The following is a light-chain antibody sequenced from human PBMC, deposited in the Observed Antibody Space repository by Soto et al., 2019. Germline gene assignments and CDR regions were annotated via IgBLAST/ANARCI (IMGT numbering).Light chain of an antibody. CDR2: DVT. J-gene: IGLJ2*01. Sequence: QSALTQPASVSGSPGQSITISCTGSSNDVGLYNYVSWYQQHPGKAPKLVISDVTNRPSGVSDRFSGSKSGNTAFLTISGLQAEDEADYYCSSYTMTATLFGRGTKVTVL. V-gene: IGLV2-14*03. CDR1: SNDVGLYNY. CDR3: SSYTMTATL.